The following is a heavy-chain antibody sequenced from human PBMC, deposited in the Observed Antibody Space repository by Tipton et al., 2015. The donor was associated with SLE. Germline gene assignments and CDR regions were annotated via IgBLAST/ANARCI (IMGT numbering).Heavy chain of an antibody. D-gene: IGHD3-22*01. Sequence: TLSLTCTVSGGSITSYYWSWIRQPAGKGLEWIGRIYSGGSTDYNPSLKSRVTMSLDTSKNHFSLKLNSVTAADTAVYYCAREETYYYDSSGPLKNWGQGTMVTVSS. CDR3: AREETYYYDSSGPLKN. CDR2: IYSGGST. J-gene: IGHJ3*01. CDR1: GGSITSYY. V-gene: IGHV4-4*07.